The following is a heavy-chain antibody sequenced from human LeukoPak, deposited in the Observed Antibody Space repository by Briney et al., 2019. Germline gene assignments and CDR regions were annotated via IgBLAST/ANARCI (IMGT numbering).Heavy chain of an antibody. D-gene: IGHD3-9*01. CDR2: ITGSGGNT. CDR1: GFTFSNYA. CDR3: AKWGDYDVLTGYVSDH. V-gene: IGHV3-23*01. Sequence: PGGSLRLSCAASGFTFSNYAMSWVRQAPGKGLEWVSAITGSGGNTYYADSVKGRFTISRDNSKNTVFLQMNSLRAEDTAVYYCAKWGDYDVLTGYVSDHWGQGTLVTVSS. J-gene: IGHJ5*02.